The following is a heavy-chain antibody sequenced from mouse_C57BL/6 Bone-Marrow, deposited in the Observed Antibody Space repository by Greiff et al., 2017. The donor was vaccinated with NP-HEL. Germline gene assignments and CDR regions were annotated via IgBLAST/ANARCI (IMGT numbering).Heavy chain of an antibody. Sequence: QVHVKQPGAELVKPGASVKMSCKASGYTFTSYWITWVKQRPGQGLEWIGDIYPGSGSTNYNEKFKSKATLTVDTSSSTAYMQLSSLTSEDSAVYYCASFYDGYFYWYFDVWGTGTTVTVSS. CDR2: IYPGSGST. CDR1: GYTFTSYW. J-gene: IGHJ1*03. V-gene: IGHV1-55*01. D-gene: IGHD2-3*01. CDR3: ASFYDGYFYWYFDV.